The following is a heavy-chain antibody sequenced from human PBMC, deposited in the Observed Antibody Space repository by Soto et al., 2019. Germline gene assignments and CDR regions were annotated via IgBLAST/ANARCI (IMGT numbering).Heavy chain of an antibody. CDR1: GGSFSGYY. V-gene: IGHV4-34*01. Sequence: SETLSLTCAVSGGSFSGYYWGWVRQPPGKGLVWVGEINYGGSTNYNPSLKRRVTISVDTSKNQVSLKVTSVTAADTAMYYCARRNYFYALDVWGQGTTVTVSS. CDR2: INYGGST. J-gene: IGHJ6*02. CDR3: ARRNYFYALDV.